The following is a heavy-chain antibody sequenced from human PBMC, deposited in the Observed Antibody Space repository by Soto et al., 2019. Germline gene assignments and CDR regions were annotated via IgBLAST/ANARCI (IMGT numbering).Heavy chain of an antibody. CDR1: GFTFSSYS. D-gene: IGHD3-22*01. V-gene: IGHV3-21*01. J-gene: IGHJ3*02. Sequence: PGGSLRLSCAASGFTFSSYSMNWVRQAPGKGLEWVSSISSSSSYIYYADSVKGRFTISRDNAKNSLYLQMNSLRAEDTAVYYCAREDGNYYDSSGYNAFDIWGQGTMVTVPS. CDR2: ISSSSSYI. CDR3: AREDGNYYDSSGYNAFDI.